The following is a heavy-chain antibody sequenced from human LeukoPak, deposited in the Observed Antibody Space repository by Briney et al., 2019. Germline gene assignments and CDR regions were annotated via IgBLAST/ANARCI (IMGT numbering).Heavy chain of an antibody. V-gene: IGHV1-46*01. CDR3: ARDSNSSWYSDYYGMDV. Sequence: ASVTVSYKASGYTFTNYYMHWVRQAPGQGVEWMGVINPSGGSTSYAQKFQGRVTMTRDTSTSTVYMELSSLRSEDTAVYYCARDSNSSWYSDYYGMDVWGKGTTVTVSS. D-gene: IGHD6-13*01. CDR1: GYTFTNYY. CDR2: INPSGGST. J-gene: IGHJ6*04.